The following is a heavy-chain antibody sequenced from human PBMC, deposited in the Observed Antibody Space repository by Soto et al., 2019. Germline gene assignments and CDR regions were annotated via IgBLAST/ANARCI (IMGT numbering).Heavy chain of an antibody. J-gene: IGHJ4*02. V-gene: IGHV3-48*01. D-gene: IGHD3-22*01. CDR1: GFTFSSYS. CDR2: ISSSSSTI. CDR3: ARDLALLYYDSSGAPGYFDY. Sequence: EVQLVESGGGLVQPGGSLRLSCAASGFTFSSYSMNWVRQAPGKGLEWVSYISSSSSTIYYADSVKGRFTISRDNAKNSLYLQMNSLRAEDTAVYYCARDLALLYYDSSGAPGYFDYWGQGTLVTVSS.